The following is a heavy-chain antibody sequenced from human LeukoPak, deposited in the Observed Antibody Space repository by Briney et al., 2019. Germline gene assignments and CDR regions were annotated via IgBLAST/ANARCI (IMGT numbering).Heavy chain of an antibody. V-gene: IGHV4-39*07. CDR1: GGSISRTDSY. CDR2: IYYSGST. CDR3: ARATSGYYFDF. J-gene: IGHJ4*02. D-gene: IGHD3-22*01. Sequence: SETLSLTCTVSGGSISRTDSYWDWIRQPPGKGLEWIGSIYYSGSTNYNPSLKSRVTMSVDKSKNQFSLKLSSVTAADTAVYFCARATSGYYFDFWDQGTLVTVSS.